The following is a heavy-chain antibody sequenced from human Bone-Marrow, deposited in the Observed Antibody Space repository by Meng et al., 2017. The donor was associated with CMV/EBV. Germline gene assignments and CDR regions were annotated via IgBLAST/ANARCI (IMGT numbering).Heavy chain of an antibody. J-gene: IGHJ6*02. Sequence: ASVKVSCKASGYTFTSYDINWVRQATGQGLEWMGWMNPNSGNTGYAQKFQGRVTMTRNTSISTAYMELSSLRSEDTAVYYCARDHKGYNWNPTNGYYYYYGMDVWGQGTTVTVSS. CDR2: MNPNSGNT. CDR1: GYTFTSYD. V-gene: IGHV1-8*01. D-gene: IGHD1-20*01. CDR3: ARDHKGYNWNPTNGYYYYYGMDV.